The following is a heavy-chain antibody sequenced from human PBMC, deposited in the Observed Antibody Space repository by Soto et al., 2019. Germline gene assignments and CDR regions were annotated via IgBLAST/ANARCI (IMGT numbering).Heavy chain of an antibody. CDR2: ISGSGGST. D-gene: IGHD1-26*01. J-gene: IGHJ6*02. Sequence: EVQLLESGGGLVQPGGSLRLSCAASGFTFSSYAMSWVRQAPGKGLEWVSAISGSGGSTYYADSVKGRFTISRDNSKNTLYLQMNSLRAEDTAVYYCANLGSYYPLVDYYYGMDVWGQGTTVTVSS. V-gene: IGHV3-23*01. CDR3: ANLGSYYPLVDYYYGMDV. CDR1: GFTFSSYA.